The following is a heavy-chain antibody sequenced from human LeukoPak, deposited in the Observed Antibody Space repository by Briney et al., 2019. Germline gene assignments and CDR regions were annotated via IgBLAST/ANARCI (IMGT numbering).Heavy chain of an antibody. Sequence: ASVKVSCKASGYTLSDYFLHWVRQAPGQGLEWMGWINPNSGGTNYAQKFQGRVTMTRDTSINTAYMDLSSLRSDDTAVYYFARDYFGLDLWGQGTTVTVSS. CDR3: ARDYFGLDL. J-gene: IGHJ6*02. V-gene: IGHV1-2*02. CDR1: GYTLSDYF. CDR2: INPNSGGT.